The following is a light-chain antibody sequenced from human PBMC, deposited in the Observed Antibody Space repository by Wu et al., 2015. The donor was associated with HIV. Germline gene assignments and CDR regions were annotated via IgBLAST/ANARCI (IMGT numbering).Light chain of an antibody. V-gene: IGKV1-27*01. CDR3: QKYNSVPWT. CDR1: QGISNY. CDR2: AAS. Sequence: DIQMTQSPSSLSASVGDRVTITCRASQGISNYLAWYQQKPGKIPKLLINAASTLQSGVPTRFSGGGSGTDFTLTISSLQPEDVATYYCQKYNSVPWTFGQGDQGGNQT. J-gene: IGKJ1*01.